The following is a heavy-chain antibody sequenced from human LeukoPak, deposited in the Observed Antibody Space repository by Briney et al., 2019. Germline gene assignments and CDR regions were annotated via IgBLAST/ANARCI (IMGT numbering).Heavy chain of an antibody. Sequence: GGSLGLYCAASGFTFSSYAMSWVRQAPGKGLEWVSAISGSGGSTYYADSVKGRFTISRDNSKNTLYLQMNSLRAEDTAVYYCVKGIHTRPHSSGYSSDAFDIWGQGTMVTISS. CDR1: GFTFSSYA. D-gene: IGHD3-22*01. CDR2: ISGSGGST. V-gene: IGHV3-23*01. J-gene: IGHJ3*02. CDR3: VKGIHTRPHSSGYSSDAFDI.